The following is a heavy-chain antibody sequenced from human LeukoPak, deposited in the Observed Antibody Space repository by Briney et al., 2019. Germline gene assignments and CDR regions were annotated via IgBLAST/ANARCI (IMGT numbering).Heavy chain of an antibody. J-gene: IGHJ6*02. Sequence: SETLSLTCTVSGGSISSYYWSWLRQPAGKGLEWIGHIYTSGGTNYNPSLKSRGTMSVDTSKDKFSLKVSAVTAADTAVYYCARGTGRYYYYGIDVWGQGTTVTVSS. CDR1: GGSISSYY. D-gene: IGHD1-14*01. CDR2: IYTSGGT. CDR3: ARGTGRYYYYGIDV. V-gene: IGHV4-4*07.